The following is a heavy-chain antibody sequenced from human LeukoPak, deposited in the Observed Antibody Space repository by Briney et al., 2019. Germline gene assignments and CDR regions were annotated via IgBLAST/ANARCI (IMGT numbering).Heavy chain of an antibody. J-gene: IGHJ4*02. CDR2: ISVDGGGT. D-gene: IGHD6-19*01. CDR1: GFTFSMYA. Sequence: PGGSLRLSCAASGFTFSMYAMSWVRQAPGKGLEWVSVISVDGGGTYYADFVKGRFTISRDNSKSTLYLQMNSLRAEDTAVYYCAKDSVGVAGPDYWGQGSLVTVSS. CDR3: AKDSVGVAGPDY. V-gene: IGHV3-23*01.